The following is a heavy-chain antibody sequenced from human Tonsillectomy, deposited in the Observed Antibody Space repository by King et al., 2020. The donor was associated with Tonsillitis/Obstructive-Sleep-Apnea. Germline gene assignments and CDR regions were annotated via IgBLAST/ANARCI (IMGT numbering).Heavy chain of an antibody. D-gene: IGHD3-22*01. CDR1: GFTFSSYA. CDR3: ARPAPPAYYYDRSGYFH. J-gene: IGHJ4*02. Sequence: VQLVESGGGVVQPGRSLRLSCAASGFTFSSYAMHWVRQAPGKGLEWVAVISYDGSNKYYADSVKGRFTISRDNSKNTLYLQMNSLRAEDTAVYYCARPAPPAYYYDRSGYFHWGQGTLVTVSS. V-gene: IGHV3-30*04. CDR2: ISYDGSNK.